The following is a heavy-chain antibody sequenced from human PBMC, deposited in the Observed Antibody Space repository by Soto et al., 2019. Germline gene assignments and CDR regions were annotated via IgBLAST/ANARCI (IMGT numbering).Heavy chain of an antibody. CDR1: GRPVSSGGYY. J-gene: IGHJ5*01. Sequence: PSETLSLTCTVSGRPVSSGGYYWTLILQLPGKGLEWIGYIYHIGSPSHNPSLKSRLSMSLDTSNNQFSLNLTSVTAADTAIYYCVRDRALDSSGHWFDSWGQGTLVTVSS. CDR3: VRDRALDSSGHWFDS. CDR2: IYHIGSP. D-gene: IGHD6-19*01. V-gene: IGHV4-31*03.